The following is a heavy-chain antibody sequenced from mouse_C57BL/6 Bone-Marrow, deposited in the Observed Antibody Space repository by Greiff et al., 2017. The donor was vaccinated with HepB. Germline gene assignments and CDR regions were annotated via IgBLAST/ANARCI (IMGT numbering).Heavy chain of an antibody. CDR2: IDPSDSYF. V-gene: IGHV1-50*01. CDR1: GYTFTSYW. Sequence: QVQLQQPGAEFVKPGASVKLSCKASGYTFTSYWMQWVKQRPGQGLEWIGAIDPSDSYFNYNQKFKGKSTLTVETSSSPAYRQLSNLTSEYSAVYYCARGASLLSWFAYWGQGTLVTVSA. J-gene: IGHJ3*01. CDR3: ARGASLLSWFAY. D-gene: IGHD1-1*01.